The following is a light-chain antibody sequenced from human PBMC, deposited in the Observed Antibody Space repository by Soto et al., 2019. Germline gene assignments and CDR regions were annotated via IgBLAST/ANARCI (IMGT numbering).Light chain of an antibody. Sequence: DIQMTQSPSTLSASVGDRVTITCRASQSISSWLAWYQQKPGKAPKLLIYDASSLESGVPSRFSGSGSGTEFTLTISGLLPEDFATYHCQQLNTLPFTFGQGTRREIK. CDR2: DAS. J-gene: IGKJ5*01. CDR1: QSISSW. V-gene: IGKV1-5*01. CDR3: QQLNTLPFT.